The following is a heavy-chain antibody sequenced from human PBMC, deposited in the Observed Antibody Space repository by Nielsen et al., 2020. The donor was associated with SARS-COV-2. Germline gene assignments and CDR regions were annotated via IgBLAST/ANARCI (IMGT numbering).Heavy chain of an antibody. J-gene: IGHJ5*02. V-gene: IGHV1-69*06. Sequence: SVKVSCKASGYTFTSYGISWVRQAPGQGLEWMGGIIPIFGTANYAQKFQGRVTITADKSTSTAYMELSSLRSEDTAVYYCASGMVSTRFDPWGQGTLVTVSS. D-gene: IGHD1-14*01. CDR3: ASGMVSTRFDP. CDR1: GYTFTSYG. CDR2: IIPIFGTA.